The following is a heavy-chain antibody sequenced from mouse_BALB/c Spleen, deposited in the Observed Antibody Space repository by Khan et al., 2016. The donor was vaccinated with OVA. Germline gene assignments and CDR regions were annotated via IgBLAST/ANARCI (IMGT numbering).Heavy chain of an antibody. CDR3: ARGFYGGPFTY. Sequence: EVELVESGGGLVKPGGSLKLSCAASGFTFSDYYMYWVRQTPEKRLEWVATISDGGSYTYYPESVKGRFTISRDYVKNNLYLQMSSLKSEDTAMYYCARGFYGGPFTYWGQGTLVTVSA. D-gene: IGHD1-1*02. CDR2: ISDGGSYT. J-gene: IGHJ3*01. CDR1: GFTFSDYY. V-gene: IGHV5-4*02.